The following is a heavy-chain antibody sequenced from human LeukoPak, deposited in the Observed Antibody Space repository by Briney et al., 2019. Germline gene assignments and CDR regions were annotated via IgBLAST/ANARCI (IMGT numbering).Heavy chain of an antibody. V-gene: IGHV1-46*01. CDR3: ASLGYCSGGSCYDIFDY. CDR1: GYTFTSYY. J-gene: IGHJ4*02. CDR2: INPSGGST. Sequence: ASVKVSCKASGYTFTSYYMHWVRQAPGQGLEWMGIINPSGGSTSYAQKFQGRVTMTRDTSTSTVYMELSSLRSEDTAVYYCASLGYCSGGSCYDIFDYWGQGTLVTVSS. D-gene: IGHD2-15*01.